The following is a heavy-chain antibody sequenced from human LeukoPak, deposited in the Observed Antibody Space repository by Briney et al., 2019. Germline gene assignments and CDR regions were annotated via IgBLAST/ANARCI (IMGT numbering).Heavy chain of an antibody. CDR1: GYTFTGYY. Sequence: ASVKVSCKASGYTFTGYYMHWVRQAPGQGLEWMGWINPNSGGTNYAQKFQGRVTMTRDTSISTAYMELSRLRSDDTAVYYCARERGISGPIVATRADYYMDVWGKGTTVTVSS. D-gene: IGHD5-12*01. J-gene: IGHJ6*03. CDR2: INPNSGGT. CDR3: ARERGISGPIVATRADYYMDV. V-gene: IGHV1-2*02.